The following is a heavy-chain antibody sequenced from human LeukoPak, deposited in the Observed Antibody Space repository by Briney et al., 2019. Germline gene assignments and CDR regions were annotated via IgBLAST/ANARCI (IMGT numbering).Heavy chain of an antibody. D-gene: IGHD2-2*01. Sequence: SETLSLTCTVSGGSISSYYWSWIRQPPGKGLEWIGYIYYSGSTNYNPSLKSRVTISVDTSKNQFCLKLSSVTAADTAVYYCARNVPANYYYYGMDVWGQGTTVTVSS. J-gene: IGHJ6*02. CDR3: ARNVPANYYYYGMDV. CDR1: GGSISSYY. CDR2: IYYSGST. V-gene: IGHV4-59*01.